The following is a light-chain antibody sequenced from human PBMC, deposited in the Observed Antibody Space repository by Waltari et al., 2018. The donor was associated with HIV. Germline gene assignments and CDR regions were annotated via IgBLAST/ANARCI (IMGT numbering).Light chain of an antibody. CDR2: EVS. Sequence: QSALTQPASVSGSPGQSITISCTGTSSDVAGYNYVSWYQQHPGKAPKLMIYEVSNRPSGVSIRFSGSKSGNTASLTISGLQAEDGADYYCSSYTSSTFWVFGGGTKLTVL. CDR1: SSDVAGYNY. V-gene: IGLV2-14*01. CDR3: SSYTSSTFWV. J-gene: IGLJ3*02.